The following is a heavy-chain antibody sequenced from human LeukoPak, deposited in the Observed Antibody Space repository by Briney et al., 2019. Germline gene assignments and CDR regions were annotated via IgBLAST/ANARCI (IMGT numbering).Heavy chain of an antibody. CDR1: GFTFDDYA. D-gene: IGHD6-13*01. V-gene: IGHV3-43*02. Sequence: GGSLRLSCAASGFTFDDYAMHWVRQAPGKGLEWFSLISGDGGSTYYADSVKGRFTISRDNSKNSLYLQMNSLRTEDTALYYCAKVSSSWSNDDAFDIWGQGTMVTVSS. CDR3: AKVSSSWSNDDAFDI. J-gene: IGHJ3*02. CDR2: ISGDGGST.